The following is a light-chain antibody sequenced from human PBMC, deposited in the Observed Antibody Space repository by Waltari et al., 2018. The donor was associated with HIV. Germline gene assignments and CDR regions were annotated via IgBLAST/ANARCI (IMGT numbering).Light chain of an antibody. J-gene: IGKJ4*01. CDR1: QSLANY. V-gene: IGKV3-11*01. CDR2: ETS. CDR3: QQRRNWPRLT. Sequence: EIVLTQSPATLPLSPGARATLPCRASQSLANYVAGYQQKPGQAPRLLIYETSHRASGIPARFSGSGSGTDFTLTISSLEPEDSALYYCQQRRNWPRLTFGGGTKVEIK.